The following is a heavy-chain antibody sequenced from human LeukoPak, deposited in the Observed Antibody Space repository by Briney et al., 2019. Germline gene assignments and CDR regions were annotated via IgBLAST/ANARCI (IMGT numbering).Heavy chain of an antibody. D-gene: IGHD3-16*01. Sequence: ASVKVSCKASGYTFTSYYMHWVRQAPGQGLEWMGWINPNSGGTNYAQKFQGRVTMTRDTSISTAYMELSRLRSDDTAVYYCAREGMITFGGVVLWGQGTLVTVSS. J-gene: IGHJ4*02. CDR3: AREGMITFGGVVL. CDR1: GYTFTSYY. V-gene: IGHV1-2*02. CDR2: INPNSGGT.